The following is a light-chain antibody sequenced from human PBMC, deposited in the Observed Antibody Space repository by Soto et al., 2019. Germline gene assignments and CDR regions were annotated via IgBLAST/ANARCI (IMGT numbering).Light chain of an antibody. CDR3: HQYVSSWT. CDR2: GAS. J-gene: IGKJ1*01. Sequence: EIVLTQSPGTLSLSPWEIATLSCRASQSVSSTYVAWYQQKSGQAPRLLIYGASSRATGIPDRFSGSGSGTDFTLTISRLEPEDFAVYYCHQYVSSWTFGQGTKVDIK. V-gene: IGKV3-20*01. CDR1: QSVSSTY.